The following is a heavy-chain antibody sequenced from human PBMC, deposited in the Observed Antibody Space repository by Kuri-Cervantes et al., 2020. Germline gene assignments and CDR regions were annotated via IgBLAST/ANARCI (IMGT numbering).Heavy chain of an antibody. Sequence: GGSLRLSCAASGFTFSSYAMHWVRQAPGKGLEWVAVISYDGSNKYYADSVKGRFTISRDNSKNTLYLQMNSLRAEDTAVYYCAGASCSGNSCPDLDYWGQGALVTVSS. CDR3: AGASCSGNSCPDLDY. CDR1: GFTFSSYA. CDR2: ISYDGSNK. D-gene: IGHD2-15*01. V-gene: IGHV3-30-3*01. J-gene: IGHJ4*02.